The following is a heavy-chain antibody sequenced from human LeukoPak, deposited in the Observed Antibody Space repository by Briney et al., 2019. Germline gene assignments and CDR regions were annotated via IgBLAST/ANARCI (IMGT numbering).Heavy chain of an antibody. D-gene: IGHD2-15*01. CDR3: ATARADCSGGSCFYYYMDV. Sequence: SVKVSCKASGGTFSSCAISWVRQAPGQGLEWMGGIIPIFGTANYAQKFQGRVTITADESTSTAYMELSSLRSEDTAVYYCATARADCSGGSCFYYYMDVWGKGTTVTVSS. V-gene: IGHV1-69*13. J-gene: IGHJ6*03. CDR1: GGTFSSCA. CDR2: IIPIFGTA.